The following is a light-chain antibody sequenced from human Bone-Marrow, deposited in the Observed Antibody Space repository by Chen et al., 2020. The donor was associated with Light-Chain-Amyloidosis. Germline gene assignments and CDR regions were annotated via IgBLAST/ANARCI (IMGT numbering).Light chain of an antibody. CDR1: NIGTKP. J-gene: IGLJ3*02. V-gene: IGLV3-21*02. Sequence: SYVLTQPPSVSVAPGQTARITCGGPNIGTKPVHWYQQKPGRAPLVVVFDDVYRPSGIPERFSGSTSGNTATLTISRVEAGDEADYYCQVWDRSSDRPVFGGGTKLTVL. CDR2: DDV. CDR3: QVWDRSSDRPV.